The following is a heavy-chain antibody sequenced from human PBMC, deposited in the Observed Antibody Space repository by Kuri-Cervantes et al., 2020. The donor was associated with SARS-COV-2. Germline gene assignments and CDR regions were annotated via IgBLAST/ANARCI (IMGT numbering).Heavy chain of an antibody. Sequence: GSLRLSCAVYGGSFSGYYWSWIRQPPGKGLEWIGEINHSGSTNYNPSLKSRVTISVDTSKNQFSLKLSSVTAADTAVYYCARHFTYCGGDCYPQNFDYWGQGTLVTVSS. D-gene: IGHD2-21*02. CDR3: ARHFTYCGGDCYPQNFDY. CDR2: INHSGST. CDR1: GGSFSGYY. J-gene: IGHJ4*02. V-gene: IGHV4-34*01.